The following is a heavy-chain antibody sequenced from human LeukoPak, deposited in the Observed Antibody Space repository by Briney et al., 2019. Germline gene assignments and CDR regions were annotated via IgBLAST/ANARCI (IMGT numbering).Heavy chain of an antibody. CDR3: ARDLGYYDSSGYTDP. CDR1: GYTFTGYY. CDR2: INPNSGGT. J-gene: IGHJ5*02. Sequence: GASVEVSCKASGYTFTGYYMHWVRQAPGQGLEWMGWINPNSGGTNYAQKFQGRVTMTRDTSISTAYMELSRLRSDDTAVYYCARDLGYYDSSGYTDPWGQGTLVIVSS. V-gene: IGHV1-2*02. D-gene: IGHD3-22*01.